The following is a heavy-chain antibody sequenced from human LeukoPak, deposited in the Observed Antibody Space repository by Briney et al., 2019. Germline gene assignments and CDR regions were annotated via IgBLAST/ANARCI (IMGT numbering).Heavy chain of an antibody. Sequence: SETLSLTCAVYGGSFSGYYWSWIRQPPGKGLEWIGEINHSGSTNYNPSLKSRVTISVDTSKNQFSLKLSSVTAADTAVYYCARRCSGGSCYHNWFDPWGQGTLVTVSS. J-gene: IGHJ5*02. CDR1: GGSFSGYY. V-gene: IGHV4-34*01. CDR2: INHSGST. CDR3: ARRCSGGSCYHNWFDP. D-gene: IGHD2-15*01.